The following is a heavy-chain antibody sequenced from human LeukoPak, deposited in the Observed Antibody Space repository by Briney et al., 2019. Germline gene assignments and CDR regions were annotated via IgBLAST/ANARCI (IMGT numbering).Heavy chain of an antibody. J-gene: IGHJ4*02. V-gene: IGHV1-18*01. CDR2: MSAHSGDT. D-gene: IGHD3-9*01. CDR1: GYSFSSYG. CDR3: ARGADYDTLSAYFLFDY. Sequence: ASVKVACKGFGYSFSSYGIIWVRQAPEQGLEWMGWMSAHSGDTNYAQKFQGRVTMTRDTSTSTAHMELRSLRSDDTAVYYCARGADYDTLSAYFLFDYWGQGTLVTVSS.